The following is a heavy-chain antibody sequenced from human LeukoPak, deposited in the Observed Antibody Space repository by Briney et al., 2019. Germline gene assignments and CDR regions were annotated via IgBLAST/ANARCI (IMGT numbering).Heavy chain of an antibody. J-gene: IGHJ4*02. CDR3: ASGAYYPFDF. V-gene: IGHV1-18*01. Sequence: GASVKVSCKGSGYPFSSYGITWVRQAPGQGLEWVGWISAYNGHTQYGQNVQGRVTMTTETSTTTAYPELRNLTSDDTAVYFCASGAYYPFDFWGQGTLVTVSS. CDR1: GYPFSSYG. D-gene: IGHD1-26*01. CDR2: ISAYNGHT.